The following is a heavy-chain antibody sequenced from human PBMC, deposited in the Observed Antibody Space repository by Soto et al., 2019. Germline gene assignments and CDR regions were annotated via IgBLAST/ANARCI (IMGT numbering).Heavy chain of an antibody. CDR3: ARDRYYYDSSGYYYSWFDP. J-gene: IGHJ5*02. D-gene: IGHD3-22*01. CDR2: INPSGGST. Sequence: ASVKVSCKASGYTFTSYYTHWVRQAPGQGLEWMGIINPSGGSTSYAQKFQGRVTMTRDTSTSTVYMELSSLRSEDTAVYYCARDRYYYDSSGYYYSWFDPWGQGTLVTVSS. CDR1: GYTFTSYY. V-gene: IGHV1-46*01.